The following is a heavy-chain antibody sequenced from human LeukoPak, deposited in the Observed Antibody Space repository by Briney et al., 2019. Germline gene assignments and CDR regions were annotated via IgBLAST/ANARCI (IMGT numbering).Heavy chain of an antibody. CDR2: INHSGST. CDR3: AGGYSYGYDY. CDR1: RGFFSGYY. V-gene: IGHV4-34*01. J-gene: IGHJ4*02. Sequence: PSETLSLTCAVYRGFFSGYYWSWIRQPPGKGLEWIGEINHSGSTNYNSSLKSRVTISVDTSKNQFSLKLSSVTAADTAVYYCAGGYSYGYDYWGQGTLVTVSS. D-gene: IGHD5-18*01.